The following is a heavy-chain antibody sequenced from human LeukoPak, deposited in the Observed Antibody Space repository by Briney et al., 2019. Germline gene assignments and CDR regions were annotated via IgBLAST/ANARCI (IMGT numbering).Heavy chain of an antibody. CDR3: AKDRGRSYYSVSDY. CDR1: GFTFSSYA. J-gene: IGHJ4*02. Sequence: GGSLRLSCAASGFTFSSYAMNWVRQAPGKGLEWVSAIRGSDAGTSYADSVKGRFTISRDNSKNTLYLQMNSLRAEDRAVYYCAKDRGRSYYSVSDYWGQGTLVTVSS. D-gene: IGHD1-26*01. CDR2: IRGSDAGT. V-gene: IGHV3-23*01.